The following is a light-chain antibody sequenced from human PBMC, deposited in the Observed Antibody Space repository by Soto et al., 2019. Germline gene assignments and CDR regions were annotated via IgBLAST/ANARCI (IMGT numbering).Light chain of an antibody. CDR2: DAS. CDR1: QSVSSH. V-gene: IGKV3-11*01. Sequence: EIVLTQSPATLSLSPGERATLSCRASQSVSSHLAWYQXXXXXAPRLLIYDASNRATGIPARFSGSGSGTDFTLTISSLEPEDFAIYYCQQRYDWPRITFGGGTKVEIK. J-gene: IGKJ4*01. CDR3: QQRYDWPRIT.